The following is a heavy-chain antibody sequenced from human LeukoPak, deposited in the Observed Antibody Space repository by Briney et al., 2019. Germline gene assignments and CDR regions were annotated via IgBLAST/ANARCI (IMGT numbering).Heavy chain of an antibody. V-gene: IGHV4-59*08. J-gene: IGHJ4*02. D-gene: IGHD3-10*01. CDR3: APHRFGEPHFEY. CDR2: VYKTGHT. CDR1: DHSISSFY. Sequence: SETLSLTCTVSDHSISSFYWSWIRQPPGKGLEWIGFVYKTGHTNYNPSLKSRVAISLDRSKTQVSLRLTSVTAADTAVYYCAPHRFGEPHFEYWGRGTLVSVSS.